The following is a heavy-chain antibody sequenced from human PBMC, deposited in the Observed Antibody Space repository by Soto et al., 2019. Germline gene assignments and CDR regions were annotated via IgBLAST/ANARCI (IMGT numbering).Heavy chain of an antibody. CDR2: ISGSGGST. D-gene: IGHD6-13*01. CDR1: VFTFSSYA. CDR3: TRDASRDSSARGWFDP. J-gene: IGHJ5*02. Sequence: GGSLRLSCAASVFTFSSYAMSWVRQAPGKGLEWVSAISGSGGSTYYADSVKGRFTISRDNSKNTLHLQMNSLRAEDTAVYYCTRDASRDSSARGWFDPWGPGTLVTVSS. V-gene: IGHV3-23*01.